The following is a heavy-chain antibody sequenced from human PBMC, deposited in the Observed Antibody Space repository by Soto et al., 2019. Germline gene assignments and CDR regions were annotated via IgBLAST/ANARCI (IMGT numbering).Heavy chain of an antibody. V-gene: IGHV4-59*01. Sequence: QVQLQESGPGLVKPSETLSLTCTVSGGSISSYYWSWIRQPPGKGLEWIGYIYYSGSTNYNPSLQGRATISVDTSKTQFSLKLSSVTAADTAVYYCARGGCSSTSCYVGFDPWGQGTLVTVSS. CDR1: GGSISSYY. CDR3: ARGGCSSTSCYVGFDP. D-gene: IGHD2-2*01. J-gene: IGHJ5*02. CDR2: IYYSGST.